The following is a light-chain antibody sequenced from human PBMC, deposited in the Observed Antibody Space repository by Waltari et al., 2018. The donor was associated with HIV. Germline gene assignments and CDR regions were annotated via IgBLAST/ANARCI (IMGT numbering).Light chain of an antibody. V-gene: IGLV1-40*01. CDR1: SSNIGAGYD. J-gene: IGLJ1*01. CDR3: QSYDSSLREV. Sequence: QSVLTPPPSVSGAPGQRVTISCTGSSSNIGAGYDVHWYQQLPGTAPKLLIYGNSNRPSGVPDRFSGSKSGTSASLAITGLQAEDEADYYCQSYDSSLREVFGTGTKVTVL. CDR2: GNS.